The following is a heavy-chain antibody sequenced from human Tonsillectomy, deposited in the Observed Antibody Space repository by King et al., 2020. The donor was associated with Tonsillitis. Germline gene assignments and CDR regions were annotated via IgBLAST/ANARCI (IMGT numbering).Heavy chain of an antibody. CDR3: ASASYDSCGSDAFDI. D-gene: IGHD3-22*01. CDR2: IYYSGST. Sequence: QLQESGPGLVKPSETLSLTCTVSGGSISSYYWSWIRQPPGKGLEWIGYIYYSGSTNYNPSLKSRVTISVDTSKNQFSLKLSSVTAADTAVYYCASASYDSCGSDAFDIWGQGTMVTVSS. CDR1: GGSISSYY. V-gene: IGHV4-59*01. J-gene: IGHJ3*02.